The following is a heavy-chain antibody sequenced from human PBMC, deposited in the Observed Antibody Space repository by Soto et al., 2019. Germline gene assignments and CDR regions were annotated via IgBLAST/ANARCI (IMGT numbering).Heavy chain of an antibody. J-gene: IGHJ6*02. Sequence: SETLSLTCTFPGRSITSADHYWISIRQPPGKGLEWIWYIYYSGTTYYNPSLKSRVTISVDTSMNQFSLKVSSVTAADTAVYYCARALIQLWPHYYYGMDVWGQGTTVT. V-gene: IGHV4-30-4*01. D-gene: IGHD5-18*01. CDR1: GRSITSADHY. CDR2: IYYSGTT. CDR3: ARALIQLWPHYYYGMDV.